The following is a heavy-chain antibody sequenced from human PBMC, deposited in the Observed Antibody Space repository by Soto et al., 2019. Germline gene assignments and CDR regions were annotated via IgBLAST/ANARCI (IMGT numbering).Heavy chain of an antibody. CDR2: ISNDGRNT. CDR3: AKVIRADSTSSNFYYYSAMDV. D-gene: IGHD6-6*01. V-gene: IGHV3-30*18. Sequence: QVQMVESGGGVGQPGRSLRLSCAASGFSFSAYGLHWVRQAPGKGLGWLAVISNDGRNTYYADYVKGRFTISGDNSKDTLFLQMNSLRGEDTAIYYCAKVIRADSTSSNFYYYSAMDVLGQGTTVTVSS. J-gene: IGHJ6*02. CDR1: GFSFSAYG.